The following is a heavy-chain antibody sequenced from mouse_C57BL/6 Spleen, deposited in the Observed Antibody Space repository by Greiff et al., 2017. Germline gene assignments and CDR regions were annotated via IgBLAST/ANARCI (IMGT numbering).Heavy chain of an antibody. D-gene: IGHD2-4*01. CDR3: ARRGDYDYFFAY. CDR1: GYTLTGYW. J-gene: IGHJ3*01. Sequence: QLQQSGAELMKPGASVKLSCKATGYTLTGYWIEWVKQRPGPGLEWIGEILPGSGSSNHNEKFKGKVPFTADTSSNTTYMQQSSLTTEESAVFYCARRGDYDYFFAYWGQGTLVTVSA. CDR2: ILPGSGSS. V-gene: IGHV1-9*01.